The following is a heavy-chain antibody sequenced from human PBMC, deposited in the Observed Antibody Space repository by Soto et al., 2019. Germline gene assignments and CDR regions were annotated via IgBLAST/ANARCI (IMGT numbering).Heavy chain of an antibody. CDR1: GYTFVNYG. J-gene: IGHJ6*02. CDR3: ARLVITTVSFYYGMDV. Sequence: QVQLVQSGPEVKKPGASVKVSCKASGYTFVNYGIGWVRQAPGQGPEWVGWINTRNVNTNYARKLQGRVTTTKATATSTAYMQLRRLTSDDTGVYLCARLVITTVSFYYGMDVWGPGATVTVSS. D-gene: IGHD3-9*01. V-gene: IGHV1-18*01. CDR2: INTRNVNT.